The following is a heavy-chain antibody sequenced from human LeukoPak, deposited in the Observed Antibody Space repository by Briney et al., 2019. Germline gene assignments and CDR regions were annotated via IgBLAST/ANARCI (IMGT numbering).Heavy chain of an antibody. CDR1: GFTFSSYT. CDR3: ARGARKGDDYGGFFDY. D-gene: IGHD4-23*01. V-gene: IGHV3-48*01. J-gene: IGHJ4*02. Sequence: GGSLRLSCAASGFTFSSYTMNWVRQAPGKGLEWVSYSSSSSSTIYYVDSVKGRFTVSRDNAKNSLYLQMNSLRAEDTAVYYCARGARKGDDYGGFFDYWGQGTLVTVSS. CDR2: SSSSSSTI.